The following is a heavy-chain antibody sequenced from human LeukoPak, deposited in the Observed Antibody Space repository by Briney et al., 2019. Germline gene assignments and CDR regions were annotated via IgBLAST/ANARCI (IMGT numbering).Heavy chain of an antibody. CDR1: GYIFTSYW. Sequence: PGASLKISCKGSGYIFTSYWIGWVRQVPGKGLEWMGIIYPGDSDTRYSPSFQGQITISADKSISTAYLQWSSLKASDTAMYYCARSYCSSTSCSPNFDYWGQGTLVTVSS. CDR2: IYPGDSDT. J-gene: IGHJ4*02. CDR3: ARSYCSSTSCSPNFDY. V-gene: IGHV5-51*01. D-gene: IGHD2-2*01.